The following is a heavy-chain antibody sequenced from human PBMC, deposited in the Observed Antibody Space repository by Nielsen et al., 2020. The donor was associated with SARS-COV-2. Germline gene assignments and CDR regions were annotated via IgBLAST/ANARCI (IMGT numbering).Heavy chain of an antibody. CDR1: GFTISTYG. CDR2: ISSST. J-gene: IGHJ4*02. V-gene: IGHV3-23*01. Sequence: GGSLRLSCVVSGFTISTYGMSWVRRAPGKGLEWVSAISSSTYYADSVKGRFTVSRDNSKNTLYLQMNSLRAEDTAVYYCAKRSGYTSGWYGDYWGQGTLVTVSS. D-gene: IGHD6-19*01. CDR3: AKRSGYTSGWYGDY.